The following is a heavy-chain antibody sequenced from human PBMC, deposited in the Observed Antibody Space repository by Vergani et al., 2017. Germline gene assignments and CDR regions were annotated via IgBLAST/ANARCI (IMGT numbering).Heavy chain of an antibody. CDR2: ISAYNGNT. CDR1: GYTFTSYG. Sequence: QVQLVQSGAEVKKPGASVKVSCKASGYTFTSYGISWVRQAPGQGLEWMGWISAYNGNTNYAQKLQGRVTMTTDTSTSTAYMELRSLRSDDTAVYYCARDWYLEFPISDHDAFDIWGQGTMVTVSS. CDR3: ARDWYLEFPISDHDAFDI. V-gene: IGHV1-18*01. D-gene: IGHD6-13*01. J-gene: IGHJ3*02.